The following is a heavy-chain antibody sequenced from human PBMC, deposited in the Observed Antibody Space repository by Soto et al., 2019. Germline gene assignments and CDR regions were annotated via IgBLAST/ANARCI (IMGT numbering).Heavy chain of an antibody. CDR1: GFTFSNYN. J-gene: IGHJ5*02. CDR3: XXXXXXXXXXXLXP. Sequence: EVQLVESGGGLVKPGGSLRLSCAASGFTFSNYNMNWVRQAPGKGLEWVSSISSGSGYIYYADSVKGRFTISRDNAKNSQYQQMNSLRAEDXXVXXXXXXXXXXXXXXLXPWGQGVLVAVSS. V-gene: IGHV3-21*01. CDR2: ISSGSGYI.